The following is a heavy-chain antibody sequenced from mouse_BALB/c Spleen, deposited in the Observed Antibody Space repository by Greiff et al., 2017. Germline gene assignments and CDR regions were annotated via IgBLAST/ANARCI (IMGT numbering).Heavy chain of an antibody. CDR3: ARGALNFFDY. CDR1: GYTFTDYN. J-gene: IGHJ2*01. Sequence: EVQLQQSGPELVKPGASVKISCKASGYTFTDYNMHWVKQSHGKSLEWIGYIYPYNGGTGYNQKFKSKATLTVDNSSSTAYMELRSLTSEDSAVYYCARGALNFFDYWGQGTTLTVSS. D-gene: IGHD1-3*01. CDR2: IYPYNGGT. V-gene: IGHV1S29*02.